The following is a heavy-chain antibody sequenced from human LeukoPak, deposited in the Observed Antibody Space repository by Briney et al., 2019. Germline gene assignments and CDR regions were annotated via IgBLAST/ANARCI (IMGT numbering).Heavy chain of an antibody. V-gene: IGHV3-66*01. CDR1: GFTVSSNY. CDR2: IYSGGST. J-gene: IGHJ6*02. CDR3: ARDQETGTTHYYYYGMDV. D-gene: IGHD1-7*01. Sequence: GGSLRLSCAASGFTVSSNYMSWVRQAPGKGLEWVSVIYSGGSTYYADSVKGRFTISRDNSKNTMYLQMNSLRAEDTAVYYCARDQETGTTHYYYYGMDVWGQGTTVTVSS.